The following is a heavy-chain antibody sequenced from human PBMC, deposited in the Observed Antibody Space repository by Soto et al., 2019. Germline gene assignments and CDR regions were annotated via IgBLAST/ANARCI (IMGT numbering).Heavy chain of an antibody. Sequence: QVQLVQSGAEVKKPGASVKVSCKASGYTFTSYYMHWVRQAPGQGLEWMGIINPSGGSTSYAQKFQGRVTMTRDTSTSTVYMELSSLRSEDTAVYYCARGGWDGSGSYYNVPGAFDIWGQGTMVTVSS. J-gene: IGHJ3*02. V-gene: IGHV1-46*01. CDR2: INPSGGST. D-gene: IGHD3-10*01. CDR3: ARGGWDGSGSYYNVPGAFDI. CDR1: GYTFTSYY.